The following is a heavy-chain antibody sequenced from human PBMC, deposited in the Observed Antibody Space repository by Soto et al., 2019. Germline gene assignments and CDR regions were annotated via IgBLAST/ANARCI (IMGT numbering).Heavy chain of an antibody. D-gene: IGHD3-16*01. CDR1: GYTFTSYA. CDR3: ARDWFGIDY. J-gene: IGHJ4*02. V-gene: IGHV1-18*01. Sequence: ASVKVSCKASGYTFTSYAIHWVRQAPGQRLGWMGWISGYNGQTKYAQKFQGRVTMTTDTSTNTVYMELRSLRSDDTAVYYCARDWFGIDYWGQGTLVTVSS. CDR2: ISGYNGQT.